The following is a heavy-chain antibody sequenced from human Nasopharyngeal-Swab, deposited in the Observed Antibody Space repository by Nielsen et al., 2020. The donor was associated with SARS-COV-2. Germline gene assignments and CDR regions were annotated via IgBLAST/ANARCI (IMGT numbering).Heavy chain of an antibody. D-gene: IGHD2-21*01. V-gene: IGHV3-49*04. J-gene: IGHJ4*02. CDR2: IRSKAYGGTT. CDR1: GFTFANYA. CDR3: ITLDRLLSIDY. Sequence: GESLKISCPVSGFTFANYAMSWVRQAPGKGLEWVGFIRSKAYGGTTEYAASVKGRFTISRDDSKSIAYLHMDSLKTEDTAVYYCITLDRLLSIDYWGQGTLVTVSS.